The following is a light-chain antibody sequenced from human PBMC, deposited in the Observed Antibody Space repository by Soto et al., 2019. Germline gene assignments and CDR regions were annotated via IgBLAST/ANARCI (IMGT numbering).Light chain of an antibody. J-gene: IGKJ5*01. CDR1: QDINKN. V-gene: IGKV1-33*01. CDR3: QQYESLPLT. CDR2: DAS. Sequence: DIQMTQSPSSLSASVGDRVTSSCLASQDINKNLIWYQQKPGKAPKLLIYDASDLETGVPSRFSGSGSGTGFTFTISSLQPEDFATYYCQQYESLPLTFGQGTRLEI.